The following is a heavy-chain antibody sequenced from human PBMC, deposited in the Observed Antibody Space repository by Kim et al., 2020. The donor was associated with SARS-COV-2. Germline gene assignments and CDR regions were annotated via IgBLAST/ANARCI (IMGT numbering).Heavy chain of an antibody. Sequence: SETLSLTCTVSGVSISTSGFYWGWIRQPPGKGLEWIATMDYSGSAYYNPSLKSRITPSVDTSNNQFSLRLSPVTAADPAFYYCAHASSRYGGFDSWGRG. CDR2: MDYSGSA. J-gene: IGHJ4*02. D-gene: IGHD2-2*01. CDR1: GVSISTSGFY. V-gene: IGHV4-39*01. CDR3: AHASSRYGGFDS.